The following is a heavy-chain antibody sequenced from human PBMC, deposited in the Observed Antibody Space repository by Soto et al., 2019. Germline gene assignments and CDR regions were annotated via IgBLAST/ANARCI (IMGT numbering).Heavy chain of an antibody. D-gene: IGHD3-3*01. J-gene: IGHJ2*01. Sequence: QLQLQESGSGLVKASQTLSLTCAVSNGSISSGGYSWSWIRQPPGKGLEWLGYIYHSGSTYYNPSLKSRVTLSVDRSKDQFYPKLSSVIAADTAVYYCARSITIFGVVISYSYFDLWGRGTLVTVSS. V-gene: IGHV4-30-2*01. CDR1: NGSISSGGYS. CDR3: ARSITIFGVVISYSYFDL. CDR2: IYHSGST.